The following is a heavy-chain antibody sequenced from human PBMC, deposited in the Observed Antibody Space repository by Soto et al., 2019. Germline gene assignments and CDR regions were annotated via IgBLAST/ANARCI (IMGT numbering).Heavy chain of an antibody. Sequence: GGSLRLSCAASGFTFSSYAMSWVRQAPGKGLEWVSAISGSGGSTYYADSVKGRFTISRDNSKNTLYLQMNSLRAEDTAVYYCAKVRKIRLGIVVPAAYDYWGQGTLVTVSS. V-gene: IGHV3-23*01. CDR1: GFTFSSYA. D-gene: IGHD2-2*01. CDR3: AKVRKIRLGIVVPAAYDY. CDR2: ISGSGGST. J-gene: IGHJ4*02.